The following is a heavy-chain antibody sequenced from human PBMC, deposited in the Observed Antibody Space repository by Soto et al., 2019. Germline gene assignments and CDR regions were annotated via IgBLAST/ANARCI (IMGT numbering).Heavy chain of an antibody. CDR2: VSN. CDR1: VGSVSKYY. Sequence: PSETLSLTCAFDVGSVSKYYWSWIRQPPGKGLDLIGEVSNYNPSLKSRVTILVDTSKNHLSLRLASATAADTAVYYCARKHYSGFDLWGQGALVTVSS. D-gene: IGHD4-4*01. J-gene: IGHJ4*02. CDR3: ARKHYSGFDL. V-gene: IGHV4-34*01.